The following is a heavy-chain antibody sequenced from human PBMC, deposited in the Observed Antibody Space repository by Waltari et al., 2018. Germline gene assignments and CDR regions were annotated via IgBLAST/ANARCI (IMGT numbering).Heavy chain of an antibody. CDR3: AGGLEWLDASFDY. V-gene: IGHV3-7*02. J-gene: IGHJ4*02. CDR1: GFTFRSYL. Sequence: EVQLVESGGGLVQPGGSLSLACAASGFTFRSYLMIWVGQAPGKGVEGVARRKKDVSGKEYEDQEKGRSVTISDDAKTTLYLQMNSLRAEDTAVYYCAGGLEWLDASFDYWGQGTLVTVSS. D-gene: IGHD3-3*01. CDR2: RKKDVSGK.